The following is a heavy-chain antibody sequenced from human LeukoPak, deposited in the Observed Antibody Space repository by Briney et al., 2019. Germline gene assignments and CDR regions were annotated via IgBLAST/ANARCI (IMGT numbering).Heavy chain of an antibody. CDR1: GFTFSSYS. CDR2: ISSSSSTI. V-gene: IGHV3-48*01. Sequence: GGSLRLSCAASGFTFSSYSMIWVRQAPGKGLEWVSYISSSSSTIYYADSVKGRFTISRDNAKNSLYLQMNSLRAEDTAVYYCAREYYDFWSGYYGYHYYYMDVWGKGTTVTVSS. CDR3: AREYYDFWSGYYGYHYYYMDV. J-gene: IGHJ6*03. D-gene: IGHD3-3*01.